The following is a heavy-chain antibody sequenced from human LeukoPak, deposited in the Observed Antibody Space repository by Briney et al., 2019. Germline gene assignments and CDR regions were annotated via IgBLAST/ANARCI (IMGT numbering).Heavy chain of an antibody. CDR2: INHSGST. Sequence: SETLSLTCAVYGGSFSGYYWSWIRQPPGKGLEWIGEINHSGSTNYNPSLKSRVTISVDTSKNQFSLKLSSVTAADTAVYYCARGRDSGYDQKPFLDYWGQGTLVTVSS. CDR1: GGSFSGYY. J-gene: IGHJ4*02. CDR3: ARGRDSGYDQKPFLDY. V-gene: IGHV4-34*01. D-gene: IGHD5-12*01.